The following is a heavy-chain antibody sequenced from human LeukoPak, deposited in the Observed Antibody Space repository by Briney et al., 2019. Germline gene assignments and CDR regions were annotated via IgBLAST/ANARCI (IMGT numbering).Heavy chain of an antibody. CDR1: GYTFTSYY. D-gene: IGHD1-7*01. J-gene: IGHJ3*02. CDR2: INPSGGST. V-gene: IGHV1-46*01. CDR3: ARVFKELRDQLRNAFDI. Sequence: ASVKVSCKSSGYTFTSYYMHWLRQSPGQGLEWMVIINPSGGSTSYAQKFQGRVTMTRDTSTSTVYMELSSLRSEDTAVYYCARVFKELRDQLRNAFDIWGQGTMVTVSS.